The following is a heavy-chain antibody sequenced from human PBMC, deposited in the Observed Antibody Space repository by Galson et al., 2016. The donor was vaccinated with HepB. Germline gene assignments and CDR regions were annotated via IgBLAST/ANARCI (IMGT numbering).Heavy chain of an antibody. CDR1: GFTFDDYA. D-gene: IGHD2-8*01. CDR3: AKALGVRQYLASDAFDI. V-gene: IGHV3-9*01. CDR2: ISWNSGNI. Sequence: SLRLSCAASGFTFDDYAMHWVRQAPGKGLEWVSGISWNSGNIGYADSVKGRFTISRDNAKNSLYLQMNSLRDEDTASYYCAKALGVRQYLASDAFDIWGLGTMVTVSS. J-gene: IGHJ3*02.